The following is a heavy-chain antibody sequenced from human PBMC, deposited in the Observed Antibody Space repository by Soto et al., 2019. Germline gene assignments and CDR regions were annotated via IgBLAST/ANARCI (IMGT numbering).Heavy chain of an antibody. D-gene: IGHD6-13*01. V-gene: IGHV1-18*01. CDR1: SYTFTSFG. J-gene: IGHJ6*02. CDR3: ARTAAAGKYYYGVDV. Sequence: ASVKVSCKASSYTFTSFGIIWVRQAPGQGLEWMGWISAYNGNTNYAQRVQGRVTMSTDTSTSTAYMELRSLRSDDTAVYYCARTAAAGKYYYGVDVWGQGTTVTVSS. CDR2: ISAYNGNT.